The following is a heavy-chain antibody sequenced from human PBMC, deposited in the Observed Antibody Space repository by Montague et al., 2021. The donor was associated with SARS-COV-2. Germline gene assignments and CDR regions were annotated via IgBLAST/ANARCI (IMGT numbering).Heavy chain of an antibody. CDR3: ARAPVAHITIFGEVTSFDY. V-gene: IGHV4-59*01. Sequence: SETLSLTCTVSGGSISSYYWSWIRQPPGKGLEWIGYIYYSGSTNYNPSXXSRVTISVDTSKNQFSLKLSSVTAADTAVYYCARAPVAHITIFGEVTSFDYWGQGTLVTVSS. CDR1: GGSISSYY. J-gene: IGHJ4*02. CDR2: IYYSGST. D-gene: IGHD3-3*01.